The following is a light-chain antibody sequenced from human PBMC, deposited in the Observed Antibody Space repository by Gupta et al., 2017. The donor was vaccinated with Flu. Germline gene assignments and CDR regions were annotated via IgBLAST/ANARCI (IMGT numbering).Light chain of an antibody. CDR3: QQRSNWPREIT. Sequence: EIVLTQSPATLSLSPGERATLSCRASQSVSGYLAWYQQKPGQAPRLLIYDASNRATGIPARFSGSGSGTDFTLTISSLEPEDFAVYYCQQRSNWPREITFGGGTKVEIK. J-gene: IGKJ4*01. V-gene: IGKV3-11*01. CDR2: DAS. CDR1: QSVSGY.